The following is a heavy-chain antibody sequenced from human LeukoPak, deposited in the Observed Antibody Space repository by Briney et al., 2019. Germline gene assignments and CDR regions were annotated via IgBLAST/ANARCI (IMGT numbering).Heavy chain of an antibody. CDR3: AREGCSSTSCYVDYYYGMDV. V-gene: IGHV3-53*01. D-gene: IGHD2-2*01. J-gene: IGHJ6*02. CDR1: GLTVSSNY. Sequence: GGSLRLSWAASGLTVSSNYMSWVRQAPGKGLEWGSVIYSGGSTYYADSVKGRFTISRDNSKNTLYLQMNSLRAEDTAVYYCAREGCSSTSCYVDYYYGMDVWGQGTTVTVSS. CDR2: IYSGGST.